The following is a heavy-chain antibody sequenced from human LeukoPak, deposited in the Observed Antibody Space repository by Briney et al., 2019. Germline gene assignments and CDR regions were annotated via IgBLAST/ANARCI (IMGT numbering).Heavy chain of an antibody. Sequence: GGSLEISCQGSGCSFTSYWMGRVRPMPGKGLEWMGIIYPGDSDTRYSPSFQGQVTISADKSISTACRQWSSLKASDTAMYYCARQAGGSGSYYSETFDYWGQGTLVTVCS. CDR2: IYPGDSDT. J-gene: IGHJ4*02. V-gene: IGHV5-51*01. CDR3: ARQAGGSGSYYSETFDY. CDR1: GCSFTSYW. D-gene: IGHD3-10*01.